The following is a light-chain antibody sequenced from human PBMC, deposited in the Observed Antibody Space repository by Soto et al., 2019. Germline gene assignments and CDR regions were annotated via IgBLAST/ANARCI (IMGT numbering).Light chain of an antibody. J-gene: IGKJ5*01. CDR3: QRYGSSVVT. CDR1: QSVSSN. CDR2: GAS. Sequence: EIVMTQSPATLSVSPGERATLSCRASQSVSSNLAWYQQKPGQAPRLLIYGASTRATGIPARFSGSGSGTDFTLTISRLEPEDFAVYYCQRYGSSVVTFGQGTRLEIK. V-gene: IGKV3-15*01.